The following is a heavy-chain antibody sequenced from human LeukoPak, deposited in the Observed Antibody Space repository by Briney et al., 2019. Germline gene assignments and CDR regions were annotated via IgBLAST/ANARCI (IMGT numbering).Heavy chain of an antibody. Sequence: GGSLRLSCAASGFTFSSYEMNWVRQAPGKGLEWVSYISSSGSTIYYADSVKGRFTISRDNAKNSLYLQMNSLRAEDTAVYYCARGFPYGAVWYFDLWGRGTLVTVSS. D-gene: IGHD4-17*01. CDR3: ARGFPYGAVWYFDL. J-gene: IGHJ2*01. V-gene: IGHV3-48*03. CDR1: GFTFSSYE. CDR2: ISSSGSTI.